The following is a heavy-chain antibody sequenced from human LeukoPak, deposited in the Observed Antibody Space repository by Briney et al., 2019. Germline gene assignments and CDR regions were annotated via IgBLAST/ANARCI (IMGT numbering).Heavy chain of an antibody. CDR2: IYYSGST. CDR3: ARAQQLATAVGAFDI. Sequence: GSLRLSCAASGFTVSSNYMSWVRQAPGKGLEWIGSIYYSGSTYYNPSLKSRVTISVDTSKNQFSLKLSSVTAADTAVYYCARAQQLATAVGAFDIWGQGTMVTVSS. J-gene: IGHJ3*02. CDR1: GFTVSSNY. D-gene: IGHD6-13*01. V-gene: IGHV4-59*02.